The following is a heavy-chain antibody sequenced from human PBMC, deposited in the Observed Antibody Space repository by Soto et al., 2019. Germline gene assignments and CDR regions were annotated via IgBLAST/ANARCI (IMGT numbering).Heavy chain of an antibody. J-gene: IGHJ6*02. CDR1: GYSFTSYW. CDR3: ARLPSTVGWVYYSNMDV. V-gene: IGHV5-10-1*01. Sequence: GESLKISCKGSGYSFTSYWITWVRQMPGKGLEWMGRIDPSDSYISYSPSFQGHVTISADKSISTAYLQWSSLKASDTAVYYCARLPSTVGWVYYSNMDVWGQGTTVTVSS. CDR2: IDPSDSYI. D-gene: IGHD1-26*01.